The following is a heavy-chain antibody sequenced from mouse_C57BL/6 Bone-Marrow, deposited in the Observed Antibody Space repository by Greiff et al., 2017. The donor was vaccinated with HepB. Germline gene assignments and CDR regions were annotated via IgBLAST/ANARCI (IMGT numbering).Heavy chain of an antibody. CDR1: GFSLTSYG. CDR2: IWSDGST. CDR3: ARHGGNYVAMDY. J-gene: IGHJ4*01. Sequence: QVQLQQSGPGLVAPSQSLSITCTVSGFSLTSYGVHWVRQPPGKGLEWLVVIWSDGSTTYNSALKSRLSISKDNSKSQVFLKMNSLQTDDTAMYYCARHGGNYVAMDYWGQGTSVTVSS. D-gene: IGHD2-1*01. V-gene: IGHV2-6-1*01.